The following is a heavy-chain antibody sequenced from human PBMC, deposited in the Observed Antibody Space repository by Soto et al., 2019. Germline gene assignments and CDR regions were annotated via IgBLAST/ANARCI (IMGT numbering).Heavy chain of an antibody. CDR2: IYYTGNT. CDR3: ASGHDAYKVRY. CDR1: GGSISSGGTGSY. V-gene: IGHV4-31*03. J-gene: IGHJ4*02. D-gene: IGHD1-1*01. Sequence: QVQLQESGPGLVKPSQTLSLTCTVSGGSISSGGTGSYWTWIRQLPGKGLEWIGYIYYTGNTYYTPSLKRRPTRSIDTSENQFSLKLTSVTAADTAVYFCASGHDAYKVRYWGQGTLVTVSS.